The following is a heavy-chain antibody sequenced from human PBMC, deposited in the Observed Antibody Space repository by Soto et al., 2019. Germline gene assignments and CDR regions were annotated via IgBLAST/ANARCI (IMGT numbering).Heavy chain of an antibody. J-gene: IGHJ5*02. CDR3: ARSLYSSSWYWFDP. CDR1: GYTFTRYS. Sequence: GASVTVSCEASGYTFTRYSMHWVRQAPGQRLEWMGWINAGNDNTKYSQKFQGRVTITRDTSASTAYMELSSLRSEDTAVYYCARSLYSSSWYWFDPWGQGTLVTVSS. CDR2: INAGNDNT. D-gene: IGHD6-13*01. V-gene: IGHV1-3*01.